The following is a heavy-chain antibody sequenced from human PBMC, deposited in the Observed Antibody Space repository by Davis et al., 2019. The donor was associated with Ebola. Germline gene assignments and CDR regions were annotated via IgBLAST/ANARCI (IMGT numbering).Heavy chain of an antibody. CDR1: GYTFTSYY. CDR2: INPSGGYT. D-gene: IGHD3-10*01. CDR3: ARGDITVNRGVRVSTGANDY. V-gene: IGHV1-46*01. J-gene: IGHJ4*02. Sequence: ASVKVSCKASGYTFTSYYMHWVRQAPGQGLEWMGIINPSGGYTTDAQKFLGRVTMTRDTSTFTVYMELSSLRSEDTAVYYCARGDITVNRGVRVSTGANDYWGQGTQVTVSS.